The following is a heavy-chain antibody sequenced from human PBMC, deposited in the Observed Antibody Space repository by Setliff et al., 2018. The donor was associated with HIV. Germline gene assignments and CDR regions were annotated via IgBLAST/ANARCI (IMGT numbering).Heavy chain of an antibody. D-gene: IGHD2-21*02. CDR2: IKQDGSEK. CDR3: ARDQGDYYYYYYMDV. CDR1: GFTFSSYW. J-gene: IGHJ6*03. Sequence: GESLTISCAASGFTFSSYWMSWVRQAPGKGLEWVANIKQDGSEKYYVDSVKGRFTISRDNAKNSLYLQMNSLRAEDTAVYYCARDQGDYYYYYYMDVWGKGTTVTVSS. V-gene: IGHV3-7*03.